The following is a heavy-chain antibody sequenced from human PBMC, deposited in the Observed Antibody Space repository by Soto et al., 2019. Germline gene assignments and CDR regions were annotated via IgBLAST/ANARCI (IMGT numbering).Heavy chain of an antibody. V-gene: IGHV1-18*01. D-gene: IGHD2-8*01. Sequence: SSVKVSCKASGYTFTSYGISWVRQAPGQGLEWMGWISAYNGNTNYAQKLQGRVTMTTDTSTSTAYMELRSLRSDDTAVYYCASDQNIGLIVYSYYYGMDVWGQGTTVTV. J-gene: IGHJ6*02. CDR1: GYTFTSYG. CDR2: ISAYNGNT. CDR3: ASDQNIGLIVYSYYYGMDV.